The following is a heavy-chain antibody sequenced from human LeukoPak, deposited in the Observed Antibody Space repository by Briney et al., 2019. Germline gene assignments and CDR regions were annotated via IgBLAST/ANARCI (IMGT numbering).Heavy chain of an antibody. D-gene: IGHD4-17*01. CDR3: ARGTTDYYYYMDV. Sequence: PSETLSLTCTVSGGSISSYYWSWIRQPPGKGLEWIGYIYYSGSTNYNPSLKSRVTISVDTSKNQFSLKLSPVTAADTAVYYCARGTTDYYYYMDVWGKGTTVTVSS. V-gene: IGHV4-59*01. J-gene: IGHJ6*03. CDR1: GGSISSYY. CDR2: IYYSGST.